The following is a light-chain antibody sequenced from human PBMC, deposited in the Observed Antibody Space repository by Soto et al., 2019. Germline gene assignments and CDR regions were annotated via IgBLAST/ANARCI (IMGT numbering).Light chain of an antibody. V-gene: IGKV1-9*01. CDR2: AAS. Sequence: IQLTQSPSSLSASVGDRVTFTCRASQGISSYLAWYQQKPGKAPNLLIFAASTLQSGVPSRFSGSGSGTDFTLTLISLQPDDSATDSCHQLFAYPLTFGGGTKVEIK. CDR3: HQLFAYPLT. J-gene: IGKJ4*01. CDR1: QGISSY.